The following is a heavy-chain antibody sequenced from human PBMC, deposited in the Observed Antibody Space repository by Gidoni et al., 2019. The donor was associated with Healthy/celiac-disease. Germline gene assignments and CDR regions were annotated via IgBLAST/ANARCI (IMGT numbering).Heavy chain of an antibody. V-gene: IGHV1-3*01. D-gene: IGHD5-12*01. CDR2: INAGNGNT. CDR3: ARSAGDQWLRQDY. CDR1: GYTFTSYA. Sequence: QVQLVQSGAEVKKPGASVKVSCKASGYTFTSYAMHWVRQAPGKRLEWMGWINAGNGNTKYSQKFQGRVTITRDTSASTAYMELSSLRSEDTAVYYCARSAGDQWLRQDYWGQGTLVTVSS. J-gene: IGHJ4*02.